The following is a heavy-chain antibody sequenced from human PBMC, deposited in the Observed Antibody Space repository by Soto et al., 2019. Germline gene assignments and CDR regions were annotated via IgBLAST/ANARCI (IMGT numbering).Heavy chain of an antibody. D-gene: IGHD2-21*02. Sequence: ASVKVSCKASGYTFTSYDINWVRQATGQGLEWMGWMNPNSGNTGYAQKFQGRVTMTRNTSISTAYMELRSLRSDDTAVYYCARERGDPYGYYFDYWGQGTLVTAPQ. V-gene: IGHV1-8*01. CDR2: MNPNSGNT. J-gene: IGHJ4*02. CDR1: GYTFTSYD. CDR3: ARERGDPYGYYFDY.